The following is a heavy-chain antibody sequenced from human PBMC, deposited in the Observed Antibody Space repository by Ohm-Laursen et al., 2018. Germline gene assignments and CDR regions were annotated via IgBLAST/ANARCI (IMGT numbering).Heavy chain of an antibody. CDR2: ISSNGGST. D-gene: IGHD4-11*01. V-gene: IGHV3-64*01. Sequence: SLRLSCAASGFTFSGYAMSWVRQAPGKGLEYVSAISSNGGSTYYANSVKGRFTISRDNSKNTLYLQMGSLRAEDMAVYYCARENSNYVYFDYWGQGTLVTVSS. CDR3: ARENSNYVYFDY. CDR1: GFTFSGYA. J-gene: IGHJ4*02.